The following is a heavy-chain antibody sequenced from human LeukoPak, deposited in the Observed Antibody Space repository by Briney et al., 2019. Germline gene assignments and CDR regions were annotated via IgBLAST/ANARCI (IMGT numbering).Heavy chain of an antibody. CDR1: GGSFSGYY. D-gene: IGHD4-17*01. CDR3: AREVGGDFDALDY. CDR2: INHSGST. V-gene: IGHV4-34*01. Sequence: SETLSLTCAVYGGSFSGYYWSWIRQPPGKGLEWIGEINHSGSTNYNPSLKSRVTISVDTSKNQFSLKLSSVTAADTAVYYCAREVGGDFDALDYWGQGTLVTVSS. J-gene: IGHJ4*02.